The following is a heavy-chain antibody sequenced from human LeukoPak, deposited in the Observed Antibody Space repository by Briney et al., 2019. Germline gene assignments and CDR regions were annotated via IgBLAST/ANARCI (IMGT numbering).Heavy chain of an antibody. CDR2: IYHGGST. J-gene: IGHJ3*02. CDR3: AKVRATYYYGSGSYNAFDI. D-gene: IGHD3-10*01. Sequence: SETLSLTCTVSNYSISSGYYWGWIRQSPGKGLEWIGSIYHGGSTYYNPSLRSRVIVSVDTSKNHFSLKMRSVTAADTAVYYCAKVRATYYYGSGSYNAFDIWGQGTMVTVSS. CDR1: NYSISSGYY. V-gene: IGHV4-38-2*02.